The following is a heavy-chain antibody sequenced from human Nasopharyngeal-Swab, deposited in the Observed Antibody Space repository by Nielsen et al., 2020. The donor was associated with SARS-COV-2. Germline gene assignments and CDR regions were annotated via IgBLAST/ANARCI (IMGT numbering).Heavy chain of an antibody. CDR3: ARGGSSWLDY. CDR2: IYSGGST. CDR1: GFTVSSNY. Sequence: GESLKISCAASGFTVSSNYMSWVRQAPGKGLEWVSVIYSGGSTYYADSVKGRFTISRHNSKNTLYLQMNSLRSEDTAVYYCARGGSSWLDYWGQGTLVTVSS. J-gene: IGHJ4*02. V-gene: IGHV3-53*04. D-gene: IGHD6-13*01.